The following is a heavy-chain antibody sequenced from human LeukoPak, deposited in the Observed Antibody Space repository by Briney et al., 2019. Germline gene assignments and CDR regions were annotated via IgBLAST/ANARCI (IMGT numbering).Heavy chain of an antibody. D-gene: IGHD6-19*01. CDR3: ARVVAVAGFDY. J-gene: IGHJ4*02. V-gene: IGHV4-30-2*01. CDR2: IYHSGST. CDR1: GGSISSGGYS. Sequence: SGTLSLTCAVSGGSISSGGYSWSWIRQPPGKGLEWVGYIYHSGSTYYNPSLKSRVTISVDRSKNQFSLKLSSVTAADTAVYYCARVVAVAGFDYWGQGTLVTVSS.